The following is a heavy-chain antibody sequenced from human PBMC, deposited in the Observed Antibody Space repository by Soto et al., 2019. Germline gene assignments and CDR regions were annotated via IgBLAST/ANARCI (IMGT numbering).Heavy chain of an antibody. CDR1: GGSISSYY. D-gene: IGHD4-17*01. J-gene: IGHJ6*04. CDR2: IYYSGST. V-gene: IGHV4-59*01. Sequence: SETLSLTCTVSGGSISSYYWSWIRQPPGKGLEWIGYIYYSGSTNYNPSLKSRVTISVDTSKNQFSLKLSSVTAADTAVYYCARGYGHVWGKGTTVTVSS. CDR3: ARGYGHV.